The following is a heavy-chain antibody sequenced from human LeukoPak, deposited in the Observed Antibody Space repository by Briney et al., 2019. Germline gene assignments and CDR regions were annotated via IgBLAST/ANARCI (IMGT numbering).Heavy chain of an antibody. CDR3: ANADYSQYGMDV. Sequence: GALRLSCAASGFTFSNYGMHWVRQAPGKGLEWVAVISSDGSKKYHVDSVKGRFTISRDNSKNTLYLQMNSLRAEDTAVYYCANADYSQYGMDVWGQGTTVTVSS. CDR1: GFTFSNYG. J-gene: IGHJ6*02. CDR2: ISSDGSKK. D-gene: IGHD4-4*01. V-gene: IGHV3-30*18.